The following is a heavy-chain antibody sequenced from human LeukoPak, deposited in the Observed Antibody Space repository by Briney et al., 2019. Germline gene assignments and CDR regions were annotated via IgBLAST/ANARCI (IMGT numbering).Heavy chain of an antibody. CDR3: ARDVTMATFPYWYFDL. Sequence: PSETLSLTCTVSGGSISSSSYYWGWIRQPPGKGLEWIGSIYYSGSTYYNPSLKSRVTISVDTSKNQFSLKLSSVTAADTAAYYCARDVTMATFPYWYFDLWGRGTLVTVSS. V-gene: IGHV4-39*07. CDR1: GGSISSSSYY. CDR2: IYYSGST. D-gene: IGHD5-24*01. J-gene: IGHJ2*01.